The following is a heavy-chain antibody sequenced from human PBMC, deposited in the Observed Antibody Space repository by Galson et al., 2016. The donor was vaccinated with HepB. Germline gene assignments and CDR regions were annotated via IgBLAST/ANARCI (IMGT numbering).Heavy chain of an antibody. Sequence: SLRLSCAASGFTFSDYAMHWVRQAPGKGLHWVAVISYDGSNKFYAAAVEGRFTISRDRSTNTLYLEMNSLGVEDTAIYYCAKDLIRSLTWSEWIDPWGQGTLVTVSS. CDR1: GFTFSDYA. D-gene: IGHD1-26*01. CDR2: ISYDGSNK. CDR3: AKDLIRSLTWSEWIDP. V-gene: IGHV3-30*04. J-gene: IGHJ5*02.